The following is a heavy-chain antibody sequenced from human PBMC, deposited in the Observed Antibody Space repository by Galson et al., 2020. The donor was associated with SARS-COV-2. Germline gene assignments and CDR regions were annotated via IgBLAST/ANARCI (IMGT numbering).Heavy chain of an antibody. V-gene: IGHV4-38-2*01. CDR2: MYHNQKT. CDR3: ARTYASGSPNAFDR. D-gene: IGHD3-10*01. Sequence: SETLSLTCVVSGYPISSSYYWGWIRQPPGKGLEWIGSMYHNQKTYYNPSLESRVTMSLDTSKNHFSLRLTSVTATDAAVYYCARTYASGSPNAFDRWGQGILVIVSS. CDR1: GYPISSSYY. J-gene: IGHJ5*02.